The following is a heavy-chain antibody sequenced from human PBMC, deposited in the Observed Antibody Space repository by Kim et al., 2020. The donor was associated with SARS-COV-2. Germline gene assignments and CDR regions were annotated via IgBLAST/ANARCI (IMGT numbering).Heavy chain of an antibody. V-gene: IGHV3-74*01. D-gene: IGHD1-26*01. CDR2: INSDGSIT. Sequence: GGSLRLSCAASGFTFSTYWMHWVRQAPGKGLVWVSRINSDGSITNYADSVKGRFTISRDNAKNTLFLQMNSLRAEDTAVYYCAGGGANTWYSSWGQGTLVTVSS. CDR3: AGGGANTWYSS. J-gene: IGHJ5*02. CDR1: GFTFSTYW.